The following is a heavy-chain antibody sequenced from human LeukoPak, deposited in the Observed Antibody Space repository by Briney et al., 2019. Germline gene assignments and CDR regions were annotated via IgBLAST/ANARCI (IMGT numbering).Heavy chain of an antibody. Sequence: ASVKVSCKTSGYSFNSYGISWVRQAPGQGPEWMGWISGYNGNTNYAQKFQGRVTMTTDTSTSTVYMELRSLRSDDTAVYYCARDFHYYGSGSYYHATDYWGQGTPVTVSS. CDR3: ARDFHYYGSGSYYHATDY. CDR1: GYSFNSYG. V-gene: IGHV1-18*01. CDR2: ISGYNGNT. D-gene: IGHD3-10*01. J-gene: IGHJ4*02.